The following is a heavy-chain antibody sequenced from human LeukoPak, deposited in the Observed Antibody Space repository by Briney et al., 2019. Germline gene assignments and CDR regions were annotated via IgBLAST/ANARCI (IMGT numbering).Heavy chain of an antibody. CDR3: AGHYSSSWWGGVDY. V-gene: IGHV4-34*01. CDR1: GGSFSGYY. D-gene: IGHD6-13*01. Sequence: SETLSLTCAVYGGSFSGYYWSWIRQPPGKGLEWIGEINHSGSTNYNPSLKSRVTISVDTSKNQFSLKLSSVTAADTAVYYCAGHYSSSWWGGVDYWGQGTLVTVSS. CDR2: INHSGST. J-gene: IGHJ4*02.